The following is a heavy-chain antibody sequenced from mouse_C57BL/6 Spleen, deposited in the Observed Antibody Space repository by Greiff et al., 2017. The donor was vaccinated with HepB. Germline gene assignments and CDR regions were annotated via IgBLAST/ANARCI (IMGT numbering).Heavy chain of an antibody. Sequence: VQLQHPGAELVKPGASVKLSCKASGYTFTSYWMHWVKQRPGQGLEWIGMIHPNSGSTNYNEKFKSKATLTVDKSSSTAYMQLSSLTSEDSAVYYCADYDYDDAMDYWGQGTSVTVSS. CDR3: ADYDYDDAMDY. V-gene: IGHV1-64*01. D-gene: IGHD2-4*01. CDR1: GYTFTSYW. CDR2: IHPNSGST. J-gene: IGHJ4*01.